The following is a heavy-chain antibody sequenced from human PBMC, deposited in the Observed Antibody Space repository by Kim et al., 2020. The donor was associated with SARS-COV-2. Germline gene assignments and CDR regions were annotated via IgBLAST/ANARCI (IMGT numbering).Heavy chain of an antibody. CDR1: GGSISSYY. V-gene: IGHV4-59*13. CDR2: IYYSGST. CDR3: ARGRGGYCSSTSCPVGNYYYYGMDV. Sequence: SETLSLTCTVSGGSISSYYWSWIRQPPGKGLEWIGYIYYSGSTNYNPSLKSRVTISVDTSKNQFSLKLSSVTAADTAVYYCARGRGGYCSSTSCPVGNYYYYGMDVWGQGTTVTVSS. J-gene: IGHJ6*02. D-gene: IGHD2-2*01.